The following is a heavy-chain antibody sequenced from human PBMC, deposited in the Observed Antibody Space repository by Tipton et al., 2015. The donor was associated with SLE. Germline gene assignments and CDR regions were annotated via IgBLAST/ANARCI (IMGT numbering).Heavy chain of an antibody. CDR3: ASSSGGGAFDI. CDR2: IYYSGTT. Sequence: TLSLTCTVSDGSITSSSHYWGWIRQPPGKGLECIGNIYYSGTTNFNPSLKSRVTISVDTSKNQFSLKLSSVTAADTAVYYCASSSGGGAFDIWGQGTMVTVSS. D-gene: IGHD2-15*01. CDR1: DGSITSSSHY. V-gene: IGHV4-39*07. J-gene: IGHJ3*02.